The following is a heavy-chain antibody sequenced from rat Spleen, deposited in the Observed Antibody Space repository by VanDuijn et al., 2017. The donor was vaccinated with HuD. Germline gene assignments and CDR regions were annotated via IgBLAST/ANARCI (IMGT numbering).Heavy chain of an antibody. CDR2: IVDDGSNT. J-gene: IGHJ2*01. Sequence: EVQLVESGGGLVQPGRSLKLSCSASGFTFSDYTMAWVRQAPKKGLEWVAAIVDDGSNTFYRDSVKGRFTIFRDNAKSTLYLQVDSLRSEDTAIYYCARPTTGIPFNYWGQGVMVTVSS. V-gene: IGHV5-17*01. CDR1: GFTFSDYT. D-gene: IGHD1-9*01. CDR3: ARPTTGIPFNY.